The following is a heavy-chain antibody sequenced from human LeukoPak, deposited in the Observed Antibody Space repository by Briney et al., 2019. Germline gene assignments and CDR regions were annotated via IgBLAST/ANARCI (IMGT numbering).Heavy chain of an antibody. Sequence: GGSLRLSCVASGFAFSSYAMSWVRPAPGKGLEWVSAIGGGSGGTYYADSVKGRFTISRDNSKNTLYLQMNSLRAEDTAIYYCANPKYDYSDRYNYFDPWGQGTLVSVSS. CDR2: IGGGSGGT. D-gene: IGHD4-17*01. CDR1: GFAFSSYA. CDR3: ANPKYDYSDRYNYFDP. J-gene: IGHJ5*02. V-gene: IGHV3-23*01.